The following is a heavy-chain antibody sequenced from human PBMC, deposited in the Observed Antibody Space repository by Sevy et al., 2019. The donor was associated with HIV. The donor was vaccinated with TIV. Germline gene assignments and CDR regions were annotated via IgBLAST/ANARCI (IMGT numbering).Heavy chain of an antibody. J-gene: IGHJ4*02. V-gene: IGHV1-24*01. CDR2: FDPEDGEK. Sequence: ASVKVSCKVSGYTLTELSMHWVRQAPGKGLEWMGGFDPEDGEKIYAQKFQGRVTMTEDTSTDTAYMELSSLRSEDTAVYYCATAEVYDILTGPGGYYFDYWGQGTLVTVSS. CDR1: GYTLTELS. CDR3: ATAEVYDILTGPGGYYFDY. D-gene: IGHD3-9*01.